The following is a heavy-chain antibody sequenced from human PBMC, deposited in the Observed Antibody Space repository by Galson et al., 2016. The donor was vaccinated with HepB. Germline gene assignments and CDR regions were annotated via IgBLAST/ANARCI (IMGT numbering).Heavy chain of an antibody. J-gene: IGHJ6*02. D-gene: IGHD6-6*01. CDR1: GYIFTNYW. Sequence: QSGAEVKKSGDSLKISCKGSGYIFTNYWIGWVRQMPGKGLEWMGILNPAESDTRYSPSFQAHVTISADKSTNTAYLQWGSLKASDTAIYYCARWYSSSCRNFYALDAWGQGTTVIVSS. CDR2: LNPAESDT. V-gene: IGHV5-51*01. CDR3: ARWYSSSCRNFYALDA.